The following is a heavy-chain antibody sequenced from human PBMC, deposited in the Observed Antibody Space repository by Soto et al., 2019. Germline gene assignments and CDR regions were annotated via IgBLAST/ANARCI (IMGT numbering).Heavy chain of an antibody. CDR3: ARDYYKYYDSSGYYRSPAY. Sequence: GGSLRLSCAASGFIFSSYWMNWVRQAPGKGLVWVSRINTDGSSAVYADSVKGRFTISRDNAKNTLYLQMNSLRAEDTSVYYCARDYYKYYDSSGYYRSPAYWGQGTLVTVSS. D-gene: IGHD3-22*01. V-gene: IGHV3-74*01. J-gene: IGHJ4*02. CDR2: INTDGSSA. CDR1: GFIFSSYW.